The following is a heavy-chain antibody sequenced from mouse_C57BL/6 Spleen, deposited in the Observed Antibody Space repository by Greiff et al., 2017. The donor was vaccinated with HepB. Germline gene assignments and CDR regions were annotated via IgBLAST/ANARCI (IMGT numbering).Heavy chain of an antibody. CDR2: IYPGNSDT. D-gene: IGHD1-1*01. V-gene: IGHV1-5*01. Sequence: EVQLQQSGTVLARPGASVKMSCKTSGYTFTSYWMHWVKQRPGQGLEWIGAIYPGNSDTSYNQKFKGKAKLTAVTSASTAYMELSSLTNEDSAVYYCTIITTVVSYVDYWGQGTTLTVSS. CDR3: TIITTVVSYVDY. CDR1: GYTFTSYW. J-gene: IGHJ2*01.